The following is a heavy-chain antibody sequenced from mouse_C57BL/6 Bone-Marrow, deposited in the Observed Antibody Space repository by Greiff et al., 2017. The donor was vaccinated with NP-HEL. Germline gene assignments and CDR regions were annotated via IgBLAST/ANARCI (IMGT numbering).Heavy chain of an antibody. CDR1: EYEFPSHD. D-gene: IGHD1-1*01. J-gene: IGHJ1*03. CDR2: INSDGGST. CDR3: ARHETTEGYFDV. Sequence: EVKVEESGGGLVQPGESLKLSCESNEYEFPSHDMSWVRKTPEKRLELVAAINSDGGSTYYPDTMERRFIISRDNTKKTLYLQMSSLRSEDTALDYCARHETTEGYFDVWGTGTTVTVSS. V-gene: IGHV5-2*03.